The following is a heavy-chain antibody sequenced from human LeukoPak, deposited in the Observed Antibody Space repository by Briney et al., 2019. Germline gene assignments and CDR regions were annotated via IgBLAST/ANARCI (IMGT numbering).Heavy chain of an antibody. Sequence: SVKVSCKASGGTFSSYAISWVRQAPGQGLEWMGRIIPILGIANYAQKFQGRVTITADKSTSTAYMELSSLRSEDTAVYYCARDQWGNGWSGSFDSWGRGTLVTVSS. CDR3: ARDQWGNGWSGSFDS. D-gene: IGHD6-19*01. V-gene: IGHV1-69*04. CDR1: GGTFSSYA. J-gene: IGHJ4*02. CDR2: IIPILGIA.